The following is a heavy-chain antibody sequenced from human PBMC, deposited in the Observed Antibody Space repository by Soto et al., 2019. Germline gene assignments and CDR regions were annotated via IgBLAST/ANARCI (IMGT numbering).Heavy chain of an antibody. CDR2: IYYSGST. D-gene: IGHD3-10*01. J-gene: IGHJ4*02. Sequence: PSETLSLTCTVSGGSISSSGYYWGWIRQPPGKGLEWIGNIYYSGSTNYKPSLKNRVTISVDTSKNQISLKVSSVTAADTAVYYCARRSYYGSGSIFDYWGQGTLVTVSS. V-gene: IGHV4-39*01. CDR3: ARRSYYGSGSIFDY. CDR1: GGSISSSGYY.